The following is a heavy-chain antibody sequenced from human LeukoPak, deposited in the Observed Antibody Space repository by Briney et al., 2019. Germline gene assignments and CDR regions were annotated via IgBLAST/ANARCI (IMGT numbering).Heavy chain of an antibody. D-gene: IGHD2-2*01. V-gene: IGHV3-9*01. J-gene: IGHJ6*02. CDR2: ISWNSGSI. Sequence: GGSLRLSCAASGFTFDDYAVHWVRQAPGKGLEWVSGISWNSGSIGYADSVKGRFTISRDNAKNSLYLQMNSLRAEDTALYYCAKDICTSCYYYYGMDVWGQGTTVTVSS. CDR1: GFTFDDYA. CDR3: AKDICTSCYYYYGMDV.